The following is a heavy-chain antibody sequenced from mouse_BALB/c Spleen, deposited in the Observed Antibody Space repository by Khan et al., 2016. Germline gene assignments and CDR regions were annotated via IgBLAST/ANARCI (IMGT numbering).Heavy chain of an antibody. J-gene: IGHJ4*01. CDR1: GFTFSNYW. CDR2: IRLKSNNYAT. D-gene: IGHD4-1*01. Sequence: EVKLEESGGGLVQPGGSMKLSCVASGFTFSNYWMNWVRQSPEKGLEWVAEIRLKSNNYATHYAESVKGRFTISRDDSKSSVYLQMNNLRAEDTGIYYWTRLTGGYYYAMDYWGQGTSVTVSS. V-gene: IGHV6-6*02. CDR3: TRLTGGYYYAMDY.